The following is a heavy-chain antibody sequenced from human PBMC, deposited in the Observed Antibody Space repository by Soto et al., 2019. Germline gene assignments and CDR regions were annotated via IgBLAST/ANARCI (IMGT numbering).Heavy chain of an antibody. Sequence: QVQLQQWGAGLLKPSETLSLTCAVYGGSFSGYYWSWIRQPPGKGLEWIGEINHSGSTNYNPSLKSRVTISVDTSKNQFALKLSSVTAADTAVYYCARGAAVAGSSIDYWGQGTLVTVPS. V-gene: IGHV4-34*01. D-gene: IGHD6-19*01. CDR1: GGSFSGYY. CDR3: ARGAAVAGSSIDY. CDR2: INHSGST. J-gene: IGHJ4*02.